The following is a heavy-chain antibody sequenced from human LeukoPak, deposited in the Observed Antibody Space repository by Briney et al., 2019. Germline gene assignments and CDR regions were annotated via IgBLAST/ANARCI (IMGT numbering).Heavy chain of an antibody. Sequence: ETLSLTCTVSGYSISSGYYWGWIRQPPGKGLEWVSSVSGSGGSTYYVDSEKGRLTISRDNSKNTLYLQMNSLRAEDAAVYYCAKDLLGSGARGAFDIWGQGTMVTVSS. CDR2: VSGSGGST. V-gene: IGHV3-23*01. CDR3: AKDLLGSGARGAFDI. CDR1: GYSISSGYY. J-gene: IGHJ3*02. D-gene: IGHD3-10*01.